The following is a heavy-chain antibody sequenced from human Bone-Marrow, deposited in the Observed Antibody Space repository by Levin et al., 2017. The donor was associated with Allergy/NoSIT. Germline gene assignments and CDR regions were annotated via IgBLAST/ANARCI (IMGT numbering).Heavy chain of an antibody. V-gene: IGHV3-33*01. J-gene: IGHJ6*02. CDR3: ARDFNWGMDV. CDR1: GFTISSYV. Sequence: GGSLRLSCAASGFTISSYVMHWVRQAPGKGLEWVALIWYDENNKFYIDSVKGRFTISRDNSKNTLNLQMNSLRVEDTAVYYCARDFNWGMDVWGQGTTVTVSS. CDR2: IWYDENNK. D-gene: IGHD7-27*01.